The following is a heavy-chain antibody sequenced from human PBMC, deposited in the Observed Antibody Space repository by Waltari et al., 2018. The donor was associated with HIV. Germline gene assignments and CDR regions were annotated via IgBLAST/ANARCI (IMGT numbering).Heavy chain of an antibody. CDR2: ISYDGSNK. V-gene: IGHV3-30*18. CDR3: AKGRGIDY. Sequence: QVQLVESGGGVVQPGRSLRLSCAASGFPLSSYGRHWVRQAPGKGLDWVAVISYDGSNKYYADSVKGRFTISRDNSKNTLYLQMNSLRAEDTAVYYCAKGRGIDYWGQGTLVTVSS. J-gene: IGHJ4*02. CDR1: GFPLSSYG. D-gene: IGHD3-10*01.